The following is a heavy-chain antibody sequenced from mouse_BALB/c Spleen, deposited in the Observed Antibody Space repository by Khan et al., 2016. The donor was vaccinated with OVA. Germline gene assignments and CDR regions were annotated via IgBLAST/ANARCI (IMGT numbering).Heavy chain of an antibody. Sequence: EVELVESGGGLVKPGGSLKLSCAASGFTFSTYAMSWVRQTPEKRLEWVATISSDGDYTYYPDNVTGRFTISRDNAKNTLYLQMSSLRSEDTAMYYCARYPYGNFAYWGQGTLVTVPA. CDR3: ARYPYGNFAY. CDR2: ISSDGDYT. D-gene: IGHD2-1*01. V-gene: IGHV5-9-3*01. CDR1: GFTFSTYA. J-gene: IGHJ3*01.